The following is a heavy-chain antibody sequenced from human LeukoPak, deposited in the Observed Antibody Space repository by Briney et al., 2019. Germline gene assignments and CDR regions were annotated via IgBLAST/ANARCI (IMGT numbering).Heavy chain of an antibody. V-gene: IGHV3-13*04. CDR1: GFTFSSYD. D-gene: IGHD6-19*01. J-gene: IGHJ4*02. Sequence: GGSLRLSCAASGFTFSSYDMHWVRQATGRGLEWVSVIGASGDTYYAGSVKGRFTISRENAKNSLYLQMNSLTAGDTAVYFCSRVGSSGWPNYFDSWGQGTLVTVSS. CDR2: IGASGDT. CDR3: SRVGSSGWPNYFDS.